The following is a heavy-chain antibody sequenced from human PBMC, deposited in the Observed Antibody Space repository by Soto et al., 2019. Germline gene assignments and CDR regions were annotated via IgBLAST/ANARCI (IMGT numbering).Heavy chain of an antibody. J-gene: IGHJ4*02. CDR2: IWYDGSRE. D-gene: IGHD3-3*01. CDR3: ARDEGVFGVVLDY. Sequence: QVHLVESGGGVVQPGRSLRLSCAASGYSFSRYGMHWVRQAPGKELEWVAVIWYDGSREYYSESVKGRFTISRDDSKNTLYLQMTSLRAEDTAVYSCARDEGVFGVVLDYWGLGTRVTVSS. V-gene: IGHV3-33*01. CDR1: GYSFSRYG.